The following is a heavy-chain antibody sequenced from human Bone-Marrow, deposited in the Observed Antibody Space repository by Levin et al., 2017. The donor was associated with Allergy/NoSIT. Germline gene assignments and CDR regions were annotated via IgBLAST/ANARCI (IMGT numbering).Heavy chain of an antibody. V-gene: IGHV4-34*01. CDR1: GGSFSEYY. J-gene: IGHJ5*02. D-gene: IGHD3-10*01. Sequence: PSETLSLTCAVYGGSFSEYYWSWIWIRQPPGKGLEWIGEINNSGSTNYNPSLKSRITISVDTSKSQFSLRLSSVTAADTAVYYCARRKIPRGTFVRPISWFDPWGQGTLVAVSS. CDR2: INNSGST. CDR3: ARRKIPRGTFVRPISWFDP.